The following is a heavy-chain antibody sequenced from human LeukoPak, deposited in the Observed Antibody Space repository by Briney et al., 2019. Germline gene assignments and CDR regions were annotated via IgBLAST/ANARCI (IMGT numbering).Heavy chain of an antibody. Sequence: SETLSLTCTVSGGSISSYYWSWIQQPPGKGLEWIGYIYYSGSTNYNPSLKSRVTISVDTSKNQFSLKLSSVTAADTAVYYCARESIVVVDAFDIWGQGTMVTVSS. D-gene: IGHD3-22*01. J-gene: IGHJ3*02. CDR1: GGSISSYY. CDR3: ARESIVVVDAFDI. V-gene: IGHV4-59*01. CDR2: IYYSGST.